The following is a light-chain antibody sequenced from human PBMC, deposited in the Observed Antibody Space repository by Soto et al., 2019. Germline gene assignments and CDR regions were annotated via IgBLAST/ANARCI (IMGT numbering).Light chain of an antibody. CDR3: QQYGSSLPVT. CDR1: QSLTNNY. J-gene: IGKJ4*01. CDR2: AAS. V-gene: IGKV3-20*01. Sequence: EIVLTQSPGTLSLSPGERATLSCRASQSLTNNYLAWYQQKPGQAPRLLIYAASSSDTGIPDTFSGSESETDFTLTISRLEPEDVAVYYCQQYGSSLPVTFGGGTNVEIK.